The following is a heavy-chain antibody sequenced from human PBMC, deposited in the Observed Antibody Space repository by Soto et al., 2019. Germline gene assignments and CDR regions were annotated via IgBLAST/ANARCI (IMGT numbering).Heavy chain of an antibody. Sequence: VQLVQSGAEAKKPGSSVKVSCKTSGGTFSSYAISWVRQATGQGLEWMGGIVTLFRTTNYAQKYQGRVTITADTSTYTVYIEMSGLRSEDTAVCYDARGGYSSTWSKVLGGSGLGVWGQGTTVTVSS. J-gene: IGHJ6*02. CDR3: ARGGYSSTWSKVLGGSGLGV. CDR2: IVTLFRTT. V-gene: IGHV1-69*06. D-gene: IGHD5-12*01. CDR1: GGTFSSYA.